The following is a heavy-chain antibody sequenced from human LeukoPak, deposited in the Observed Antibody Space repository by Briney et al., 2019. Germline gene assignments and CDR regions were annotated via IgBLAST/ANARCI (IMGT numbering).Heavy chain of an antibody. CDR1: GGSISSYY. D-gene: IGHD3/OR15-3a*01. J-gene: IGHJ5*01. CDR2: IYYSGST. CDR3: AKHEKPMDIDS. Sequence: PSETLSLTCTVSGGSISSYYWSWIRQPPGKGLEWIGYIYYSGSTNYNPSLKSRVTISVDTSKNQFSLKLSSVTAADTAVYYCAKHEKPMDIDSWGQGTLVTVSS. V-gene: IGHV4-59*08.